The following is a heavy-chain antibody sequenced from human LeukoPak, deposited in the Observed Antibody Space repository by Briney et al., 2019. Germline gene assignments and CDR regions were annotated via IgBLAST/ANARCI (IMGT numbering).Heavy chain of an antibody. V-gene: IGHV3-30*01. Sequence: PGGSLRLSCAASGFIFTNYAMHWVRQAPGKGLEWVAVISYDGSNKYYADSVKGRFTISRDNSKNTLYLQMNSLRAEDTAVYYWARDPLAARQVGYFDFWGQGTLVTVSS. CDR3: ARDPLAARQVGYFDF. J-gene: IGHJ4*02. CDR1: GFIFTNYA. CDR2: ISYDGSNK. D-gene: IGHD6-6*01.